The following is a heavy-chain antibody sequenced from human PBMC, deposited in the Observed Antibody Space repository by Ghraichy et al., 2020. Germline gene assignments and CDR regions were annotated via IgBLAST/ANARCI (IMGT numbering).Heavy chain of an antibody. Sequence: GGSLRLSCAASGFTFSSYSMNWVRQAPGKGLEWVSSISSSSSYIYYADSVKGRFTISRDNAKNSLYLQMNSLRAEDTAVYYCARGLSVQLWRCFDYWGQGTLVTVSS. J-gene: IGHJ4*02. CDR1: GFTFSSYS. V-gene: IGHV3-21*01. D-gene: IGHD5-18*01. CDR3: ARGLSVQLWRCFDY. CDR2: ISSSSSYI.